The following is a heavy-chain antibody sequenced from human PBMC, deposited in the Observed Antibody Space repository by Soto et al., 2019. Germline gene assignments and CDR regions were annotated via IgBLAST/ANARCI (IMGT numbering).Heavy chain of an antibody. CDR3: ARHAHGENYRRIDY. J-gene: IGHJ4*02. CDR1: GGSISSGTYY. D-gene: IGHD1-7*01. CDR2: IYYSGST. Sequence: SETLSLTCTVSGGSISSGTYYWGWIRQPPGKGLEWIGIIYYSGSTFYNPSLKSRVTISVDTSRTQFSLNLSSVTAADTALYYCARHAHGENYRRIDYWGQGTLVTVSS. V-gene: IGHV4-39*01.